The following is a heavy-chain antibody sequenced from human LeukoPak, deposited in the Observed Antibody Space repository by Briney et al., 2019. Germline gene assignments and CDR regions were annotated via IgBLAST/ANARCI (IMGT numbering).Heavy chain of an antibody. CDR2: IKSETDGGTT. D-gene: IGHD3-3*01. Sequence: GGSLRLSCAASGFTFNNAWMNWVRQAPGKGLEWVGRIKSETDGGTTDNAAPVKGRFTISRDDSKSTLYLQMNSLKSEDTAVYYCATDAVTIFGIPFLWGQGTLVTVSS. V-gene: IGHV3-15*01. CDR1: GFTFNNAW. CDR3: ATDAVTIFGIPFL. J-gene: IGHJ4*02.